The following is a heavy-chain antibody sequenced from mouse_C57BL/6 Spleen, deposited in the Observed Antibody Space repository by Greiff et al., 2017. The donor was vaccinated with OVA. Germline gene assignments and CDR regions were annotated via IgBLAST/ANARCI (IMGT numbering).Heavy chain of an antibody. V-gene: IGHV1-64*01. Sequence: VQLQQPGAELVKPGASVKLSCKASGYTFTSYWMHWVKQRPGQGLEWIGMIHPNSGSTNYNEKFKSKATLTVDKSSSTAYMQLSSLTSEDSAVYYCARRGPSYWYFDVWGTGTTVTVSS. J-gene: IGHJ1*03. D-gene: IGHD4-1*01. CDR2: IHPNSGST. CDR1: GYTFTSYW. CDR3: ARRGPSYWYFDV.